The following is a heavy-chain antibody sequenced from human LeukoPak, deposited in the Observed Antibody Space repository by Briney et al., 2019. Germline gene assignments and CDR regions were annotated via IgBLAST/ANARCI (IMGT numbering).Heavy chain of an antibody. CDR3: ARGTAVAGTYYYYYGMDV. CDR1: GYTFTSYG. J-gene: IGHJ6*04. Sequence: ASVKVSCKASGYTFTSYGISWVRQAPGQGLEWMGWINPNSGGTNYAQKFQGWVTMTRDTSISTAYMELSKLRSDDTAVYYCARGTAVAGTYYYYYGMDVWGKGTTVTVSS. V-gene: IGHV1-2*04. CDR2: INPNSGGT. D-gene: IGHD6-19*01.